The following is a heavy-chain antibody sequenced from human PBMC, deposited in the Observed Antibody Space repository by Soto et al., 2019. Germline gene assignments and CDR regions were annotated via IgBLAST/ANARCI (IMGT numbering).Heavy chain of an antibody. CDR3: AKRRGAGGHFDY. Sequence: VELLESGGGLVQPEGSLRLSCAASGFTFSTYAMGWVSQAPGKGLEWVSVVSSGGGTHYADSVKGRFTVSRDNSKNTLSLQMNSLRADDTAVYYCAKRRGAGGHFDYWGQGALVTVSS. V-gene: IGHV3-23*01. CDR2: VSSGGGT. D-gene: IGHD2-15*01. CDR1: GFTFSTYA. J-gene: IGHJ4*02.